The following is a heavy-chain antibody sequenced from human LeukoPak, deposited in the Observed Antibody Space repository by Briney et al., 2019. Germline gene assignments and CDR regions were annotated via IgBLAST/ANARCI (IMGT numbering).Heavy chain of an antibody. CDR1: GFNISNYW. J-gene: IGHJ5*02. Sequence: QPGGSLRLSCAASGFNISNYWMSWVRQAPGRGLEWVGNIKQDGSAKYYVDSVKGRFTMSRDNAKNSLSLQMNSLTAEDSAVYYCARVGYCSGTSCYMSGWFDPWGQGALVTVSS. CDR2: IKQDGSAK. CDR3: ARVGYCSGTSCYMSGWFDP. D-gene: IGHD2-2*02. V-gene: IGHV3-7*01.